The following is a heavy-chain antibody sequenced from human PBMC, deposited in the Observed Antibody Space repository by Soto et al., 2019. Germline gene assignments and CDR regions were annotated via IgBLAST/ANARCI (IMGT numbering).Heavy chain of an antibody. J-gene: IGHJ4*02. V-gene: IGHV3-21*01. CDR2: ISDTSAYI. CDR1: GFTFRSYS. Sequence: PSGSLRLSCAASGFTFRSYSMNWVRQAPGKGLEWVSSISDTSAYIYYVDSVRGRFTISRDNAENSLYLQMNSLRVEDTGVYYCARDRPGSGSYGYWGEGTLVTVSS. CDR3: ARDRPGSGSYGY. D-gene: IGHD3-10*01.